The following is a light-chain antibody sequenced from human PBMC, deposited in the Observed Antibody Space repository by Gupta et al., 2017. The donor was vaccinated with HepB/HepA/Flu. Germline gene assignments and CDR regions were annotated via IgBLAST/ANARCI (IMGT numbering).Light chain of an antibody. CDR3: QQYGSSRT. Sequence: EIGLTQSPGTLSLSPGERVTLSCRASQSVSSSYLAWYQQKPGQAPRLLIYGASSRATGIPDRFSGSGSGTDFTLTISRLEPEDFAVYYCQQYGSSRTFGQGTKVEIK. CDR2: GAS. CDR1: QSVSSSY. J-gene: IGKJ1*01. V-gene: IGKV3-20*01.